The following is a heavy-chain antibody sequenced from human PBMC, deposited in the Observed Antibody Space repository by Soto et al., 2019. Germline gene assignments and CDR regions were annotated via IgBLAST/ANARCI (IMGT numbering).Heavy chain of an antibody. V-gene: IGHV4-39*01. CDR2: IYSGRNT. J-gene: IGHJ5*02. CDR1: GVSISTTTYY. Sequence: SETLSLTCFVSGVSISTTTYYWGWIRQPPGKGLEWVGCIYSGRNTSYMPSLKSRVTISVDTSNNQFSLRLTSVTAADTAVYYCARGHQPYANWPNWFGPWGSGTLVTVSS. D-gene: IGHD1-1*01. CDR3: ARGHQPYANWPNWFGP.